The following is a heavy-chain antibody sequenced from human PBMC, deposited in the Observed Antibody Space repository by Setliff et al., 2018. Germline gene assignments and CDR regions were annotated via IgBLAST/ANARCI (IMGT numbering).Heavy chain of an antibody. J-gene: IGHJ4*02. CDR3: ARTFYYDDSGSNRLLYYFDY. D-gene: IGHD3-22*01. CDR1: GGSISPYF. Sequence: TLSLTCTVSGGSISPYFWSWIRQPPGKALEWLARIDWDGDKYYNTSLRTRLTLSKDTSKNQVFLTMTNMDPVDAATYYCARTFYYDDSGSNRLLYYFDYWGQGALVTVS. V-gene: IGHV2-70*12. CDR2: IDWDGDK.